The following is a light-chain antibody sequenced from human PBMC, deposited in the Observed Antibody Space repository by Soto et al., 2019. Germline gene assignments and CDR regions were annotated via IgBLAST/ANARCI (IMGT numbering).Light chain of an antibody. Sequence: NFMLTQPHSVSESPGKTVTISCTRSSGSIASNNVQWYQQRPGSAPTTVIHEDNQRPSGVPDRFSGSIDSSSNSASLTISGLKSEDEADYYCQSYDSSNRVFGGGTQLTVL. J-gene: IGLJ3*02. CDR2: EDN. V-gene: IGLV6-57*04. CDR3: QSYDSSNRV. CDR1: SGSIASNN.